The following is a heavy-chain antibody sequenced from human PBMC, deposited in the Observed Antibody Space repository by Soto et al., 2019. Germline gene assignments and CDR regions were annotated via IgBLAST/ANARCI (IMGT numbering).Heavy chain of an antibody. CDR1: GGTFRNYP. D-gene: IGHD5-18*01. Sequence: SVKASCKASGGTFRNYPSNLVRQAPGQGIEWLGSSLPLSDIRDYAQNSQGRLTITGDKSTSTVYMELSRLRSEDTAVYYCARVFPSETSYGYVGNNWFGPWGRGALGTVYS. J-gene: IGHJ5*02. CDR3: ARVFPSETSYGYVGNNWFGP. V-gene: IGHV1-69*04. CDR2: SLPLSDIR.